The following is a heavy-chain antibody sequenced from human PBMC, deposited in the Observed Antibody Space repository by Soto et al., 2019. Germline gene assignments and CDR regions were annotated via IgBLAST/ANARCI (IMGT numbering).Heavy chain of an antibody. CDR3: ARFRGYTYIKGWFDP. J-gene: IGHJ5*02. D-gene: IGHD1-1*01. V-gene: IGHV4-59*01. CDR2: IYYSGST. CDR1: GGSINNDY. Sequence: SETLSLTCSVSGGSINNDYWSWIRQSPGNGLEWIGYIYYSGSTDYNPSLKSRVTISIDPPKNLFSLNLSSVTAADAAPYYLARFRGYTYIKGWFDPWGQGTLVTVSS.